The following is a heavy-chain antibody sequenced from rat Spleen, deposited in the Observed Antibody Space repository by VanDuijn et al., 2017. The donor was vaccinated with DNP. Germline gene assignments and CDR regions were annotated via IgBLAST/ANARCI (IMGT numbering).Heavy chain of an antibody. CDR1: GFTFSDYG. D-gene: IGHD5-1*01. CDR3: ATGSYFDY. CDR2: ISYDGSRT. Sequence: EVQLVESGGGLVQPGRSLKLSCAASGFTFSDYGMAWVLQAPTKGLEWVATISYDGSRTYYRDSVQGRFTISRDNAKSSLYLQMDSLRSEDTATYYCATGSYFDYWGQGVMVTVSS. J-gene: IGHJ2*01. V-gene: IGHV5-29*01.